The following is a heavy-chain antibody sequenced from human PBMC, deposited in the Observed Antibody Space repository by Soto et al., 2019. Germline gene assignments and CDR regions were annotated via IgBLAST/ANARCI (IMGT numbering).Heavy chain of an antibody. J-gene: IGHJ3*02. V-gene: IGHV4-30-2*01. CDR2: IYHSGST. D-gene: IGHD5-18*01. Sequence: SETLSLTCAVSGGSISSGGDSWSWIRQPPGKGLEWIGYIYHSGSTYYNPSLKSRVTISVDRSKSQFSLKLSSVTAVDTAVYYCARVWGYSYGLASDIWGQGTMVTVSS. CDR3: ARVWGYSYGLASDI. CDR1: GGSISSGGDS.